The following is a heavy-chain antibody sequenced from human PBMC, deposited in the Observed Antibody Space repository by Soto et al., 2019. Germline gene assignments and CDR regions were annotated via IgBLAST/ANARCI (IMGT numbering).Heavy chain of an antibody. CDR1: GYTFTGYY. D-gene: IGHD2-2*01. CDR3: AGFSTGCSDNYYYGMDV. CDR2: INPNSGGT. Sequence: ASVKVSCKASGYTFTGYYMHWVRQAPGQGLEWMGWINPNSGGTNYAQKFQGRVTMTRDTSISTAYMELSRLRSDDTAVYYCAGFSTGCSDNYYYGMDVWGQGTTVTVSS. J-gene: IGHJ6*02. V-gene: IGHV1-2*02.